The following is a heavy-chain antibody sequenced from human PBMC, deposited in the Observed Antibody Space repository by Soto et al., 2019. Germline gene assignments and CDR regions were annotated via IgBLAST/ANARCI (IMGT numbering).Heavy chain of an antibody. Sequence: QVQLVESGGGVVQPGRSLRLSCAASEFPFSNYGMHWVRQAPGKGLEWVAHISYDGSNKHYADSVKGRFTTPRDNSKNMLFLQMSSLRTEDTAVYYCAGGQYYFDYCGQGTRVSVSS. J-gene: IGHJ4*02. V-gene: IGHV3-30*03. CDR1: EFPFSNYG. CDR3: AGGQYYFDY. CDR2: ISYDGSNK. D-gene: IGHD2-15*01.